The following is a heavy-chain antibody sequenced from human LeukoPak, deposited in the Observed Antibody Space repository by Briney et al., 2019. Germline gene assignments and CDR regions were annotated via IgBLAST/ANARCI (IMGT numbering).Heavy chain of an antibody. CDR3: ARRHASDI. CDR2: IYHTGST. V-gene: IGHV4-38-2*01. CDR1: GYSITSGYY. J-gene: IGHJ3*02. Sequence: PSETLSLTCAVSGYSITSGYYWGWIRQPPGKGLEWIGSIYHTGSTYYNPSLKSRVTISVDTSKNQFSLELSSVTAAETAVYYCARRHASDIWGQGTMVTVSS.